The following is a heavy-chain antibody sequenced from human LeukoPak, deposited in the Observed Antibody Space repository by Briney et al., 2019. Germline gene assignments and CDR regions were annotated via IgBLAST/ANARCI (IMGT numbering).Heavy chain of an antibody. CDR2: ISYDGSNK. D-gene: IGHD6-13*01. CDR3: AKEGPYSSSWYINGMDV. Sequence: GRSLRLSCAASGFTFSSYGMHWVRQAPGKGLEWVAVISYDGSNKYYADSVKGRFTISRDNSKNTLYMQMNSLRAEDTAVYYCAKEGPYSSSWYINGMDVWGQGTTVTVSS. J-gene: IGHJ6*02. V-gene: IGHV3-30*18. CDR1: GFTFSSYG.